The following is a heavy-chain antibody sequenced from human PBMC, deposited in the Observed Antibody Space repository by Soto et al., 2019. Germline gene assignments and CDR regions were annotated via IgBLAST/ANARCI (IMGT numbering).Heavy chain of an antibody. CDR3: ARGPAAAAGTAYYGMDV. CDR1: GFTCGSYD. CDR2: ISTAGNT. Sequence: GGSLRLSCEGTGFTCGSYDIHWVRQVTGKGLEWVSGISTAGNTYYPGSVKGRLPISRENAKYSLYLQMNSLRAGDTAVYYCARGPAAAAGTAYYGMDVWGQGTTVTVSS. J-gene: IGHJ6*02. V-gene: IGHV3-13*01. D-gene: IGHD6-13*01.